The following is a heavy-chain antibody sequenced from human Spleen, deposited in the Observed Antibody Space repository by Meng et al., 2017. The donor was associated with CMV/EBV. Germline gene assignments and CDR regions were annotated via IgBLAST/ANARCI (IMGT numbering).Heavy chain of an antibody. CDR2: IRSKPYSGTT. V-gene: IGHV3-49*04. Sequence: GESLKISCTASGFTFGDYVMSWVRQAPGKGLEWVGFIRSKPYSGTTEYAASVKGRFTISRDDFKSIAYLQMNSLKTEDTAVYYCAAGLSGGWGYWGQGTLVTVSS. J-gene: IGHJ4*02. CDR1: GFTFGDYV. D-gene: IGHD2-15*01. CDR3: AAGLSGGWGY.